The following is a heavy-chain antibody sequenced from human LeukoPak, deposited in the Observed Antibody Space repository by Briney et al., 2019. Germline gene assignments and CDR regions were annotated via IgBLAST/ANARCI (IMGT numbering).Heavy chain of an antibody. CDR2: INHSGST. CDR1: GGSFSGYY. Sequence: SETLSLTCAVYGGSFSGYYWSWIRQPPGKGLEWIGEINHSGSTNYNPSLKSRVTISVDTSKNQFSLKLSSVTAANTAVYYCARGTTVIVRMRRFDPWGQGTLVTVSS. D-gene: IGHD3-10*01. CDR3: ARGTTVIVRMRRFDP. V-gene: IGHV4-34*01. J-gene: IGHJ5*02.